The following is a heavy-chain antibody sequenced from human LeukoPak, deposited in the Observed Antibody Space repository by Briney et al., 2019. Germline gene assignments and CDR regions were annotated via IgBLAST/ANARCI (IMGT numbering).Heavy chain of an antibody. CDR1: GGSFSGHY. D-gene: IGHD1-7*01. CDR2: IDHSGTA. V-gene: IGHV4-34*01. J-gene: IGHJ4*02. Sequence: SETLSLTCAVSGGSFSGHYCSWIRQAPGKGLEWIGEIDHSGTADSNPSLKRRVTISVDTSKNEFSLRLNSVTGADTAVYYCARGVYGTTATFEFWGQGTLVTVSS. CDR3: ARGVYGTTATFEF.